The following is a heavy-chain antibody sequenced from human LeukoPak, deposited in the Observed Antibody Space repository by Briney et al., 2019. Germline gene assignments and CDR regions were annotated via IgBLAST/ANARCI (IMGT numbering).Heavy chain of an antibody. CDR1: GFTFSSNW. CDR3: AKDPDYYDSSGYY. D-gene: IGHD3-22*01. V-gene: IGHV3-7*03. Sequence: PGGSLRLSCAASGFTFSSNWMSWVRQAPGKGLEWVANINQDGSEKNYVDSVKGRFTMLRDNAKNSLYLQMNSLRAEDTAVYYCAKDPDYYDSSGYYWGQGTLVTVSS. J-gene: IGHJ4*02. CDR2: INQDGSEK.